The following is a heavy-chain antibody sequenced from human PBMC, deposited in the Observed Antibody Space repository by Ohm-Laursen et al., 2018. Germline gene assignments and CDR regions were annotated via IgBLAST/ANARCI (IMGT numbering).Heavy chain of an antibody. D-gene: IGHD2/OR15-2a*01. J-gene: IGHJ5*02. Sequence: SLRLSCAASGFTFSNFWMSWVRQAPGKGLEYVGRIKSKAAGETREYAEPVKGRFTILRDDSKNTLSLQMNSLKTEDTGVYYCSTDHFSWGQGTLVTVSS. V-gene: IGHV3-15*01. CDR1: GFTFSNFW. CDR3: STDHFS. CDR2: IKSKAAGETR.